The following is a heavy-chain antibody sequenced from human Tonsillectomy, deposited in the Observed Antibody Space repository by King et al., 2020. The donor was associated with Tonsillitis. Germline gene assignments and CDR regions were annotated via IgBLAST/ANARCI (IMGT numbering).Heavy chain of an antibody. CDR1: GFIFSNAR. Sequence: VQLVESGGGLVKPGGSLRLSFAASGFIFSNARMSWVRQAPGKGLEWVGRIKSKTDGGTTDYAAPVKGRFTISRDDSKNTLYLQMNSLKTEDTAVYYCTTGIFGYYFDYWGQGTLVTVSS. V-gene: IGHV3-15*01. CDR2: IKSKTDGGTT. D-gene: IGHD3-10*01. CDR3: TTGIFGYYFDY. J-gene: IGHJ4*02.